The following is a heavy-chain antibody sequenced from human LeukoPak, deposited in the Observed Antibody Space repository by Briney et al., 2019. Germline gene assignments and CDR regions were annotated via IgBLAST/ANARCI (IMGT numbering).Heavy chain of an antibody. CDR3: ARGWLAETTVVTPYNY. V-gene: IGHV1-18*01. CDR2: ISAYNGNT. D-gene: IGHD4-23*01. CDR1: GYTFTSYG. J-gene: IGHJ4*02. Sequence: GASVTVSFTASGYTFTSYGISWVRQAPGQGLEWMGWISAYNGNTNYGQKLQGKVTMTTDTSMSTAYMERRSLRSDDTAVYYCARGWLAETTVVTPYNYWGQGTVVTVSS.